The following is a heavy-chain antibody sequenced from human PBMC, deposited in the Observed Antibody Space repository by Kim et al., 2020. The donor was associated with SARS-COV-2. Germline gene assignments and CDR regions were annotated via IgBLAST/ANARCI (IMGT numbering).Heavy chain of an antibody. CDR3: AQTTVGATPGSVYYFDY. D-gene: IGHD1-26*01. V-gene: IGHV4-31*02. Sequence: LKSRVTISVDTSKNQFSLKLSSVTAADTAVYYCAQTTVGATPGSVYYFDYWGQGTLVTVSS. J-gene: IGHJ4*02.